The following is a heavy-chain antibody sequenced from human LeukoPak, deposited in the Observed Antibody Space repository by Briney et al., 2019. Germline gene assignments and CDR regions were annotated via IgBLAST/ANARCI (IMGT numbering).Heavy chain of an antibody. D-gene: IGHD3-10*02. Sequence: GGSLRLSCAASGFTFSSYWMSWVRQAPGKGLEWVANIKQDGSEKYYVDSVRGRFTISRDNAKNSLYLQMNSLRAEDTAVYYCAELGITMIGGVWGKGATVTISS. CDR2: IKQDGSEK. J-gene: IGHJ6*04. CDR1: GFTFSSYW. CDR3: AELGITMIGGV. V-gene: IGHV3-7*01.